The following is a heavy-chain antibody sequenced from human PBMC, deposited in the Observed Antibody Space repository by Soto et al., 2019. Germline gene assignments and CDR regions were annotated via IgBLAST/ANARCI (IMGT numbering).Heavy chain of an antibody. CDR3: ARDRTKYYYGSGSTLGGWFDP. D-gene: IGHD3-10*01. V-gene: IGHV4-59*01. CDR1: GGSISSYY. J-gene: IGHJ5*02. CDR2: IYYSGST. Sequence: SETLSLTCTVSGGSISSYYWSWIRQPPGKGLEWIGYIYYSGSTNYNPSLKSRVTISVDTSKNQFSLKLSSVTAADTAVYYCARDRTKYYYGSGSTLGGWFDPWGQGTLVTVSS.